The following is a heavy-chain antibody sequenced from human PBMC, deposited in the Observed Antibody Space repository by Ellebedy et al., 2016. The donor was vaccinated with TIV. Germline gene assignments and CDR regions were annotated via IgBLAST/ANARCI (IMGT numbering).Heavy chain of an antibody. CDR3: TKRADNWGFFDY. CDR1: GFTFSDYV. V-gene: IGHV3-23*01. Sequence: PGGSLRLSCAASGFTFSDYVMAWVRQVPGKGLAWVSAVSERDGRTFYADSVKGRFSISRDNFKNTLFLQMHSLAAGDTAVYYCTKRADNWGFFDYWGHGTLVTVSS. D-gene: IGHD1-1*01. J-gene: IGHJ4*01. CDR2: VSERDGRT.